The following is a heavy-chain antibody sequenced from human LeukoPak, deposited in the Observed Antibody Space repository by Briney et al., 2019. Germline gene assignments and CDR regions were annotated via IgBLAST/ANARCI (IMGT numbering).Heavy chain of an antibody. Sequence: GESLKISCAASGFPFSSYSIHWVRQAPGKGLEWVAVISYDGSIKYYADSVKGRFTISRDNSKNTLLLQLNSLKAEDTAVYYCARDLGRSGIRVVIYWYFDLWGRGTLVTVSS. CDR3: ARDLGRSGIRVVIYWYFDL. J-gene: IGHJ2*01. V-gene: IGHV3-30-3*01. CDR1: GFPFSSYS. D-gene: IGHD3-3*01. CDR2: ISYDGSIK.